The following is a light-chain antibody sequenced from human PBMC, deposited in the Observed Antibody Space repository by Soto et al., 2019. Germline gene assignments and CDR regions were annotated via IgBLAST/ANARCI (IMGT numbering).Light chain of an antibody. Sequence: DIQLTQSPSFLSSSVGDRVTITCRASQDISRYLAWYQQKAGKGPKLLIYAASPLQKGVPSRFSGSGSGTDFALTISSLQPGNFATYSCHQLDTYPLFSFGPGTEVD. V-gene: IGKV1-9*01. CDR1: QDISRY. CDR2: AAS. CDR3: HQLDTYPLFS. J-gene: IGKJ3*01.